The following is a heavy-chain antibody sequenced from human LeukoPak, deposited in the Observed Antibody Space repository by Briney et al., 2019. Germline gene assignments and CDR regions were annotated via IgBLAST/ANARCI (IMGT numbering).Heavy chain of an antibody. CDR1: GGSIRSWNDY. D-gene: IGHD5-18*01. Sequence: PSETLSLTCTVSGGSIRSWNDYWGWIRQPPGKGLEYIGSIYYTGTTYYKSSLKSRVTISVDTSKNQFSLKLNSVTAADTAVYYCARDHGYANWFDPWGQGTLVTVSS. CDR3: ARDHGYANWFDP. J-gene: IGHJ5*02. CDR2: IYYTGTT. V-gene: IGHV4-39*07.